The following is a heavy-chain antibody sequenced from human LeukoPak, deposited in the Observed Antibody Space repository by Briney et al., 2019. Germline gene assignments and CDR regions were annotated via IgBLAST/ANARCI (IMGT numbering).Heavy chain of an antibody. Sequence: PGGSLRLSCAASGFTVSSNFMSWVRQAPGKGLEWVSVVYGGGTTYYADSVKGRFTISRDNSKNALYLQMNSLRAEDTAVYYCARGLRYSSGWYYFDYWGQGTLVTVSS. CDR3: ARGLRYSSGWYYFDY. V-gene: IGHV3-53*01. CDR1: GFTVSSNF. D-gene: IGHD6-19*01. CDR2: VYGGGTT. J-gene: IGHJ4*02.